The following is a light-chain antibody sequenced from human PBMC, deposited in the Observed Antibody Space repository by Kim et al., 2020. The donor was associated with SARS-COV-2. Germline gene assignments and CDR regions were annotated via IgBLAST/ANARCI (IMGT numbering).Light chain of an antibody. CDR2: QDS. Sequence: ASPGQTASITCSGDKLGDKYACWYQQKPGQSPVLVIYQDSKRPSGIPERFSGSNSGNTATLTISGTQAMDEADYYCQAWDSSTAVFGGGTQLTVL. V-gene: IGLV3-1*01. J-gene: IGLJ3*02. CDR1: KLGDKY. CDR3: QAWDSSTAV.